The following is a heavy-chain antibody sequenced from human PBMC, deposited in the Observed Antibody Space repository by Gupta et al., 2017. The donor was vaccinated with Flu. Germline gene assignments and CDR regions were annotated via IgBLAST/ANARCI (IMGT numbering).Heavy chain of an antibody. J-gene: IGHJ4*02. CDR1: GFTFSRYV. D-gene: IGHD3-22*01. CDR2: IWYDGSDK. CDR3: ARASDSSGYYRGLDY. V-gene: IGHV3-33*01. Sequence: QVQLVESGGGVVQPGRSLRLSCAASGFTFSRYVMHWVRQAPGKGLEWVAVIWYDGSDKYYADSVKGRFTISRDNSKNTLYLQMNSLRAEDTAVYYCARASDSSGYYRGLDYWGQGTLVTGSS.